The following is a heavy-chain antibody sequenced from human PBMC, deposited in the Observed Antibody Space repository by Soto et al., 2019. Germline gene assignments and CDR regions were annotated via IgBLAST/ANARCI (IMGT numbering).Heavy chain of an antibody. V-gene: IGHV4-59*08. CDR3: ARRHISGYYFDY. J-gene: IGHJ4*02. D-gene: IGHD2-21*01. Sequence: SETLSLTCTVSGGSISSHYWSWIRQPPGKGLEWIGYIYHSGSTNYNPSLKSRVTISVGTPKNQFSLKLSSVTAADTAVYYCARRHISGYYFDYWGQGTLVTVSS. CDR1: GGSISSHY. CDR2: IYHSGST.